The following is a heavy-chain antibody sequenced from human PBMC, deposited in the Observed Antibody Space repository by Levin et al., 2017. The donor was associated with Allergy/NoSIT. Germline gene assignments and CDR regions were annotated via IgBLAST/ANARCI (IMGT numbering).Heavy chain of an antibody. CDR1: GFNFSNLG. V-gene: IGHV3-30*18. J-gene: IGHJ4*02. CDR2: ISFGGSNK. CDR3: AKESNTNDFDY. D-gene: IGHD2-2*01. Sequence: PGGSLRLSCAASGFNFSNLGMHWVRQAPGKGLEWVAVISFGGSNKYYTDSVKGRFTRARDNSKKTLYLQMNSLGAEDPAVYYCAKESNTNDFDYWGQGALVTVSS.